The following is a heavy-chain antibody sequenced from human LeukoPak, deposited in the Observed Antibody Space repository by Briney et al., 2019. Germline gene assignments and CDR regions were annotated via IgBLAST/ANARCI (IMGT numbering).Heavy chain of an antibody. CDR2: IIPIVGIL. CDR3: ARGGSYYFYNGMDV. CDR1: GYTFTNYG. J-gene: IGHJ6*02. D-gene: IGHD1-26*01. V-gene: IGHV1-69*04. Sequence: ASVKVSCKASGYTFTNYGISWVRQAPGLGLEWMGRIIPIVGILNYAQRFQGRVTITADNSTSIAYMELSSLRSEDTAVYYCARGGSYYFYNGMDVWGQGTTVTVSS.